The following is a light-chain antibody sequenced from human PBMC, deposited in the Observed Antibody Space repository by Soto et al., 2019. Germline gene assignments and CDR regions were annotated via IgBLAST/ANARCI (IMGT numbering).Light chain of an antibody. V-gene: IGLV1-40*01. J-gene: IGLJ2*01. Sequence: QSVLTQPPSVSGAPGQRVTISCTGSSSNIGAGYDVNWYQQLPGTAPKLLIYGSSNRPSGVPDRFSGSKSGTSASLAITGLQAEDEADYYCQSYDSSLSGSPVVFGGGTKLTVL. CDR2: GSS. CDR3: QSYDSSLSGSPVV. CDR1: SSNIGAGYD.